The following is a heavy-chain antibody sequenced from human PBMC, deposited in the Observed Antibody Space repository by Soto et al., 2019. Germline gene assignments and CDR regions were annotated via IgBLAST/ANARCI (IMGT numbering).Heavy chain of an antibody. V-gene: IGHV1-2*02. CDR2: INPSSRAT. CDR3: AKDSPYVLYRYKFHD. J-gene: IGHJ4*02. Sequence: XSVKGSCNASAHRFVASYIHWVRHVPGQGLEWMGWINPSSRATNLEARFQGRVHMTSDTSISTFYMEIKRLNSDETPVYFCAKDSPYVLYRYKFHDRAQGTLVTVS. CDR1: AHRFVASY. D-gene: IGHD3-16*02.